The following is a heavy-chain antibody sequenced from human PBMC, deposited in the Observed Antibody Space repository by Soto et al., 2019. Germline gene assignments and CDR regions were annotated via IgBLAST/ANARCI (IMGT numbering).Heavy chain of an antibody. V-gene: IGHV5-10-1*01. CDR1: GYSFTSHW. CDR2: IDPSDSYT. CDR3: ASLNRPHYYGMDV. Sequence: LKISCKGSGYSFTSHWIRWVRQMPGKGLEWMGRIDPSDSYTNYSPSFQGHVTISADKSISTAYLQWSSLKASDTAMYYCASLNRPHYYGMDVWGQGTTVTVSS. J-gene: IGHJ6*02.